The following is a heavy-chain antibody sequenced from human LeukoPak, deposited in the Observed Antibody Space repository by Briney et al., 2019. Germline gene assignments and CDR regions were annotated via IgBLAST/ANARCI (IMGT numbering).Heavy chain of an antibody. CDR2: ISGSGGST. CDR1: GFTFSSYA. V-gene: IGHV3-23*01. D-gene: IGHD4-23*01. J-gene: IGHJ4*02. Sequence: AGGSLRLSCAASGFTFSSYAMSWVRQAPGKGLEWVSAISGSGGSTYYADSVKGRFTISRDNSKNTLYLQMNSLRAEDTAVYYCARLRIQDYGGNLIYRFFDYWGQGTLVTVSS. CDR3: ARLRIQDYGGNLIYRFFDY.